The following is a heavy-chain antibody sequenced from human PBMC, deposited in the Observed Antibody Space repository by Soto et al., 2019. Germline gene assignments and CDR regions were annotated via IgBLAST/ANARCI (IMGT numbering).Heavy chain of an antibody. CDR1: GGTFSSYA. D-gene: IGHD3-3*01. J-gene: IGHJ5*02. CDR2: IIPIFGTA. CDR3: ARSPNYDFWSGYYSEMIGFDP. V-gene: IGHV1-69*13. Sequence: SVKVSCKASGGTFSSYAISWVRQAPGQGLEWMGGIIPIFGTANYAQKFQGRVTITADESTSTAYMELSSLRSEDTAVYYCARSPNYDFWSGYYSEMIGFDPWGQVTLVTVSS.